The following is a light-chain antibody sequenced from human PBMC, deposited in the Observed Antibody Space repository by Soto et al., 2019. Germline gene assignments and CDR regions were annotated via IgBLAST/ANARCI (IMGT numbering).Light chain of an antibody. V-gene: IGKV3-15*01. CDR3: QQYDVWPQT. Sequence: EIVMTQSPVTLSVSPGERATLYCRASQSVGSSLAWYQQKPGQAPRLLIYGASTRATDIPARFSGSGSGTEFTLTISSLQSEDFAIYYCQQYDVWPQTFGQGTKVEIK. CDR2: GAS. J-gene: IGKJ1*01. CDR1: QSVGSS.